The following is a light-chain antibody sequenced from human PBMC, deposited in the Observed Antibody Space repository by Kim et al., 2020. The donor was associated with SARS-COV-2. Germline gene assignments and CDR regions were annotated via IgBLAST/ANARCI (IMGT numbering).Light chain of an antibody. CDR3: QKYGSSPIT. J-gene: IGKJ5*01. CDR1: QSVSSTY. CDR2: GAS. Sequence: EIVLTQSPGTVSLSPGERATLSCRASQSVSSTYLAWYQQKPGQAPRLLIYGASSRATGIPDRFSGSGSRTDFTLTISRLEPEDFAVYYCQKYGSSPITFGQGTRLEIK. V-gene: IGKV3-20*01.